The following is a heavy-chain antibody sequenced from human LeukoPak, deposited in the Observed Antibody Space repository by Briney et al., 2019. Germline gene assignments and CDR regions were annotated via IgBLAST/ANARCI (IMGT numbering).Heavy chain of an antibody. D-gene: IGHD1-26*01. CDR1: GFTFSSYA. CDR2: IWYDGSNK. V-gene: IGHV3-33*06. Sequence: GGSLRLSCAASGFTFSSYAMSWVRQAPGKGLEWVAVIWYDGSNKYYADSVKGRFTISRDNSKNTLYLQMNSLRAEDTAVYYCAKDSTGATGWFDPWGQGTLVTVFS. CDR3: AKDSTGATGWFDP. J-gene: IGHJ5*02.